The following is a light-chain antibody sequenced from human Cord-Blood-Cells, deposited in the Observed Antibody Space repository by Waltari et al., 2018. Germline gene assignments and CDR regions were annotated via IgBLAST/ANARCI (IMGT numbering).Light chain of an antibody. CDR2: SAS. Sequence: DIQMTQSPPSLPASVGDTVTITCRASQGISSYLAWYQQKPGKAPQLLIYSASTLQSGVPSRFSGSGSGTEFTLTISSVQPEDFATYYCQQLNSYPYSFGQGTKLEIK. CDR1: QGISSY. V-gene: IGKV1-9*01. CDR3: QQLNSYPYS. J-gene: IGKJ2*03.